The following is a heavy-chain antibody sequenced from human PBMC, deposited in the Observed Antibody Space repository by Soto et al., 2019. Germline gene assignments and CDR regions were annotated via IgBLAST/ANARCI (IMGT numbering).Heavy chain of an antibody. Sequence: SETLSLTCTVSGGSISSYYWSWIRQPPGKGLEWIGYIYYSGSTNYNPSLKSRVTISVDTSKNQFSLKLSSVTAADTAVYYCARGEPVPAAMYMGFDPWGQGTLVTVSS. J-gene: IGHJ5*02. D-gene: IGHD2-2*01. CDR3: ARGEPVPAAMYMGFDP. V-gene: IGHV4-59*01. CDR1: GGSISSYY. CDR2: IYYSGST.